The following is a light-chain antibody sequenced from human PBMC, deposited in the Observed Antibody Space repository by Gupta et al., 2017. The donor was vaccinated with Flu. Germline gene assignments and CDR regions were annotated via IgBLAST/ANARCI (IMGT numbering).Light chain of an antibody. CDR2: WAS. V-gene: IGKV4-1*01. Sequence: ATINCKSSQSVSYSANNKDYLAWYQQKPGQPPKLLLYWASTRESGVLDRFSGSGSGTDFTLTISSLQAEDVAVYYCQQYYSTPLTFGGGTK. J-gene: IGKJ4*01. CDR1: QSVSYSANNKDY. CDR3: QQYYSTPLT.